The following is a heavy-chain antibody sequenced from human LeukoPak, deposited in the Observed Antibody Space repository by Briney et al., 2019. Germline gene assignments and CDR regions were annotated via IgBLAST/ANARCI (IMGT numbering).Heavy chain of an antibody. J-gene: IGHJ3*02. CDR1: GFTFSSYW. V-gene: IGHV3-74*03. D-gene: IGHD1-1*01. Sequence: GGALRLSCAASGFTFSSYWMHWLRQAPGKGLVWVSRIHSDGSNKKYAGSGKGRFTISRDNAMHTVYLQMNSLRAEDTAVYYWARGGNYWQNAFEIWGQGTVVPVSS. CDR2: IHSDGSNK. CDR3: ARGGNYWQNAFEI.